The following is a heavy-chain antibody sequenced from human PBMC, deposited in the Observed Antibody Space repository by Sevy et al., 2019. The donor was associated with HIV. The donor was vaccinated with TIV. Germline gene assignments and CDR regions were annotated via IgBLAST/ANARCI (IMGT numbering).Heavy chain of an antibody. CDR1: GDSVSSNSAA. Sequence: SQTLSLTCAISGDSVSSNSAAWNWIRQSPSRGLEWLGRTYYRSKWHNDYAVSVKSRITINPDTSKNQFSLQLNSVTPEDTAVYYCARGLYGSGSYLNWFDPWGQGTLVTVSS. J-gene: IGHJ5*02. V-gene: IGHV6-1*01. CDR3: ARGLYGSGSYLNWFDP. CDR2: TYYRSKWHN. D-gene: IGHD3-10*01.